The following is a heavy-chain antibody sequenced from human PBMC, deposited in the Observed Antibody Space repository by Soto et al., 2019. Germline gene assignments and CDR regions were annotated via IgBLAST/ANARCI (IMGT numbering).Heavy chain of an antibody. CDR1: GFTFSSYE. V-gene: IGHV3-48*03. D-gene: IGHD1-26*01. Sequence: EVQLVESWGGLVQPGGSLRLSCAASGFTFSSYEMNWVRQAPGKGLEWVSYISSSGSTIYYAYYVKGRFPLSRDNANNSLFLQVNSLGAGETVVYYCSSGCNGMDVWGQGTTVTVSS. J-gene: IGHJ6*02. CDR3: SSGCNGMDV. CDR2: ISSSGSTI.